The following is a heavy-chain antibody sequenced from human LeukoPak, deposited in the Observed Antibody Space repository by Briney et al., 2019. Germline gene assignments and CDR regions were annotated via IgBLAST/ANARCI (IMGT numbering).Heavy chain of an antibody. CDR2: VSGADGTT. CDR3: ARARSRDGYSYYYYGMDV. J-gene: IGHJ6*02. V-gene: IGHV3-23*01. D-gene: IGHD5-24*01. CDR1: GFTFSAYG. Sequence: GGSLRLSCAASGFTFSAYGMSWVRQSPRKGLEWVSGVSGADGTTYYADSVKGRFTISRENAKNSLYLQMNSLRAGDTAVYYCARARSRDGYSYYYYGMDVWGQGTTVTVSS.